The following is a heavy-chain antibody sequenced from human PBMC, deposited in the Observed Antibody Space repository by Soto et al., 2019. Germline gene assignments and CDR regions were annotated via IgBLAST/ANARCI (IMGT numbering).Heavy chain of an antibody. CDR1: GGSISSRSYY. CDR2: IFYTGSP. CDR3: VGEPKGGPPPGAIEI. J-gene: IGHJ3*02. Sequence: SETLSLTCTVSGGSISSRSYYWGWIRQSPGKGLEWIGFIFYTGSPYYNPSLKSRVAISVDTSKNQFSLNLTSVTAADTAVYFCVGEPKGGPPPGAIEIWGQGTMVTVS. V-gene: IGHV4-30-4*08. D-gene: IGHD3-16*01.